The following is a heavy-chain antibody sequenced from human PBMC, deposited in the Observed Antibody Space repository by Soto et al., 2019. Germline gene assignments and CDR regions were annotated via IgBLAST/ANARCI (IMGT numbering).Heavy chain of an antibody. CDR1: GFTFSSYS. J-gene: IGHJ4*02. Sequence: GGSLRLSCAASGFTFSSYSMNWVRQAPGKGLEWVSSISSSSSYIYYADSVKGRFTISRDNAKNSLYLQMNSLRAEDTAVYYCATHISSGYYYFDYWGQGTLVTVSS. V-gene: IGHV3-21*01. CDR3: ATHISSGYYYFDY. D-gene: IGHD3-22*01. CDR2: ISSSSSYI.